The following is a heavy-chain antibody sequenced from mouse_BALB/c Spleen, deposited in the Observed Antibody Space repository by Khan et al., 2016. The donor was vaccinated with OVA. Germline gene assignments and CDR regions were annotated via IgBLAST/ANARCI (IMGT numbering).Heavy chain of an antibody. V-gene: IGHV2-9*02. Sequence: QVQLKESGPGLVAPSQSLSITCTVTGFSLTSYAIHWIRQPPGKGLEWLGIIWTGGSTNYNSALMSRRSISKDNSTSQVFLKLNSLQTHDTAMYCCARNREREYFDYWGQGTTLTVSS. CDR3: ARNREREYFDY. CDR1: GFSLTSYA. CDR2: IWTGGST. J-gene: IGHJ2*01.